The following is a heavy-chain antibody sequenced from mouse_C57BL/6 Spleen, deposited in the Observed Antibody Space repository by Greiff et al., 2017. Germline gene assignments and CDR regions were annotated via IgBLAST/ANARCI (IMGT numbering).Heavy chain of an antibody. CDR3: ARDVDYGSTFAY. Sequence: QVQLKQSGAELVKPGASVKISCKASGYAFSSYWMNWVKQRPGKGLEWIGQIYPGDGDTNYNGKFKGKATLTADKSSSTAYMQLSSLTSEDSAVYFCARDVDYGSTFAYWGQGTLVTVSA. CDR2: IYPGDGDT. D-gene: IGHD1-1*01. J-gene: IGHJ3*01. V-gene: IGHV1-80*01. CDR1: GYAFSSYW.